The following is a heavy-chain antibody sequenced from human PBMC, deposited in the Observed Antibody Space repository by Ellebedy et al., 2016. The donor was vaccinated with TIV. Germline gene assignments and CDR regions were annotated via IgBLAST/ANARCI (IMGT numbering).Heavy chain of an antibody. CDR1: GYSFPSYG. CDR3: ARDVTVTTKGAFDY. Sequence: AASVKVSCKASGYSFPSYGISWVRQAPGQGLEWMGWINAYNGNTNYAQKVQGRVTMTTDTSTSTAFMELRSLRSDDTAVYYCARDVTVTTKGAFDYWGQGTLITVSS. D-gene: IGHD4-17*01. CDR2: INAYNGNT. J-gene: IGHJ4*02. V-gene: IGHV1-18*01.